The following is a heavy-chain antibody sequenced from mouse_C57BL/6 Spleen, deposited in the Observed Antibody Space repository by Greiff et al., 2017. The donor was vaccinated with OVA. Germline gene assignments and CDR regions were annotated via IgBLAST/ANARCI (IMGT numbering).Heavy chain of an antibody. Sequence: EVQLVESGPGLVKPSQSLSLTCSVTGYSITSGYYWNWIRQFPGNKLEWMGYISYDGSNNYNPSLKNRISITRDTSKNQFFLKLNSVTTEDTATYYCARDRGGDAMDYWGQGTSVTVSS. J-gene: IGHJ4*01. CDR1: GYSITSGYY. D-gene: IGHD1-1*02. CDR2: ISYDGSN. V-gene: IGHV3-6*01. CDR3: ARDRGGDAMDY.